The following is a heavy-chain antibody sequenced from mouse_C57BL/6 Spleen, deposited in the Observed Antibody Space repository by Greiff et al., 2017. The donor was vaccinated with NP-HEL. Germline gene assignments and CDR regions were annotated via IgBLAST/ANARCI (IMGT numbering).Heavy chain of an antibody. Sequence: EVQVVESGGGLVKPGGSLKLSCAASGFTFSSYAMSWVRQTPEKRLEWVATISDGGSYTYYPDNVKGRFTISRDNAKNNLYLQMSHLKSEDTAMYYCARDGGQFAYWGQGTLVTVSA. D-gene: IGHD3-3*01. V-gene: IGHV5-4*01. CDR1: GFTFSSYA. CDR2: ISDGGSYT. CDR3: ARDGGQFAY. J-gene: IGHJ3*01.